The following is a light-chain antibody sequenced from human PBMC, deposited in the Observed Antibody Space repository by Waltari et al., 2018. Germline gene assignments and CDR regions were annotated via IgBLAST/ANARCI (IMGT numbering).Light chain of an antibody. CDR1: QSVGTS. Sequence: EIVLTQSPATLSLSPGERAPPPCRASQSVGTSLAWYQHIPGQAPRLLIYDASNRASDLSPRFSGSGSGTDFSLTISGLDPEDYAVYYCQQGVTFGGGTRVEIK. CDR2: DAS. CDR3: QQGVT. V-gene: IGKV3-11*01. J-gene: IGKJ4*01.